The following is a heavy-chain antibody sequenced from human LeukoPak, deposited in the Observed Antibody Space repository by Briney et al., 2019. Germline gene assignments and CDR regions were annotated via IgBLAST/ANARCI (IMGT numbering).Heavy chain of an antibody. CDR2: ISGSGGST. CDR1: GFTFSSYA. Sequence: PGGSLRLSCAASGFTFSSYAMSWVRQAPGKGLEWVSAISGSGGSTYYADSVKGRFTISRDNSKNTLYLQMNSLRAEDTAVYYWEKSPGLFGSVRFKYYFDYGGQGPLVTVSS. V-gene: IGHV3-23*01. J-gene: IGHJ4*02. D-gene: IGHD3-3*01. CDR3: EKSPGLFGSVRFKYYFDY.